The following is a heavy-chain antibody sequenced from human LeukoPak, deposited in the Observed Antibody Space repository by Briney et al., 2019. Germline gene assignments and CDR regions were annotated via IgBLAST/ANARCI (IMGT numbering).Heavy chain of an antibody. J-gene: IGHJ4*02. CDR3: ARAYYYDGSGPFDY. Sequence: SETLSLTYTVSGGSISSYSYYWGWIRQPPGKGLEWIGSIYYSGSTYYSPSLKSRVIISVDTSKNQFSLKLSSVTAADTAVYYCARAYYYDGSGPFDYWGQGSLVTVSS. CDR1: GGSISSYSYY. D-gene: IGHD3-22*01. V-gene: IGHV4-39*01. CDR2: IYYSGST.